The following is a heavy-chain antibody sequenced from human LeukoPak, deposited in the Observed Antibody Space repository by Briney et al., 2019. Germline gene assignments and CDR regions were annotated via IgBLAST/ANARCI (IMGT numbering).Heavy chain of an antibody. V-gene: IGHV1-18*01. CDR2: ISAYNDNT. J-gene: IGHJ4*02. CDR3: ARVFLLYGDPFDY. D-gene: IGHD4-17*01. Sequence: ASVKVSCKASGYTFTSYGISWVRQAPGQGLEWMGWISAYNDNTNSAQKFQGRVTMTRDTSISTAYMELSRLRSDDTAVYYCARVFLLYGDPFDYWGQGTLVTVSS. CDR1: GYTFTSYG.